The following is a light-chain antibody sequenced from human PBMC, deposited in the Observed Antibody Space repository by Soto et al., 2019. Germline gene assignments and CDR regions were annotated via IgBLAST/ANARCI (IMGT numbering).Light chain of an antibody. J-gene: IGKJ5*01. CDR3: QQYGTSEII. Sequence: ESVLTQSPGTLSSSPDEIATLSCRASQSLANSFIAWYQQKPGQAPRLLIYDTSSRASGIPDRFSGSGSGTDFTLTISRLETEDFAVFYCQQYGTSEIIFGRGTRLEI. V-gene: IGKV3-20*01. CDR2: DTS. CDR1: QSLANSF.